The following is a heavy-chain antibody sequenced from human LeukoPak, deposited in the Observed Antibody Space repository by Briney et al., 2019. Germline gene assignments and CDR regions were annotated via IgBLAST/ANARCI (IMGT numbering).Heavy chain of an antibody. D-gene: IGHD6-19*01. CDR3: ASGAQDAVAGLDAFDI. CDR2: IYYSGST. J-gene: IGHJ3*02. CDR1: GGSISSGGYY. V-gene: IGHV4-31*03. Sequence: SETLSLTCTVSGGSISSGGYYWSWIRQHPGKGLEWIGYIYYSGSTYYNPSLKSRVTISVDTSKNQFSLKLSSVTAADTAVYYCASGAQDAVAGLDAFDIWGQGTMVTVSS.